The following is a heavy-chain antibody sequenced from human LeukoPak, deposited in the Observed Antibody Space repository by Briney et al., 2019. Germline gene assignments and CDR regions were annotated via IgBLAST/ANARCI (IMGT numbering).Heavy chain of an antibody. Sequence: GGSLRLSGAASGFTFSSYAMSWVRQAPGKGLKWVSVIIGSGGNTYYADSVKGRFTISRDNSKNTLYLQLNSLRAEDTAVYYCARDSTPYDSSGYCYDYWGQGTLVTVSS. V-gene: IGHV3-23*01. CDR3: ARDSTPYDSSGYCYDY. J-gene: IGHJ4*02. CDR2: IIGSGGNT. CDR1: GFTFSSYA. D-gene: IGHD3-22*01.